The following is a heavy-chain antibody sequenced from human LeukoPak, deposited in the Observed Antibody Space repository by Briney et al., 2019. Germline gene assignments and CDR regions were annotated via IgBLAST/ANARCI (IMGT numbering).Heavy chain of an antibody. CDR3: AKGGSAWDNPFDY. Sequence: ASVRDSCKASGYTFTVYYIHWVRQAPGQGLEWMGWINPNSGGTNYAQNFQGRVTLTRDTSIGTAYMELSRLRVDDTAVYYCAKGGSAWDNPFDYWGQGTLVTVSS. CDR2: INPNSGGT. V-gene: IGHV1-2*02. J-gene: IGHJ4*02. D-gene: IGHD6-19*01. CDR1: GYTFTVYY.